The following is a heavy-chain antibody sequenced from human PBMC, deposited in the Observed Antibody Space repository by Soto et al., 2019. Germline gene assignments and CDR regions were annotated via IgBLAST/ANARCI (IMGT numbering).Heavy chain of an antibody. CDR3: ASAAIHGSSWYFWFDP. Sequence: QVQLVQCGSEVKRPGSSVKVSCKTSGGTFSRHAINWVRQAPGQGLEWLGVIIPMIETTNHAEKFKGRVTISADESTSTAYIELRSLRSEDAAVYYCASAAIHGSSWYFWFDPWGQGTLVTVAS. V-gene: IGHV1-69*01. J-gene: IGHJ5*02. D-gene: IGHD6-13*01. CDR2: IIPMIETT. CDR1: GGTFSRHA.